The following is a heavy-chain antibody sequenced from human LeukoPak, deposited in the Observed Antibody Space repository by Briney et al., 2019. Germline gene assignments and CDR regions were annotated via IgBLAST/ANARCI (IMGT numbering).Heavy chain of an antibody. CDR2: IHYTGIT. CDR1: GGSISGSH. J-gene: IGHJ6*02. D-gene: IGHD6-13*01. Sequence: SETLSLTCFVSGGSISGSHWSWIRQSPGKGLEWIGYIHYTGITDYNPSLRSRLNLSIDLSKNQFSLRLSSVTAADTAVYYCARDSAIAAAGLYYYYGMDVWGQGTTVTVSS. CDR3: ARDSAIAAAGLYYYYGMDV. V-gene: IGHV4-59*12.